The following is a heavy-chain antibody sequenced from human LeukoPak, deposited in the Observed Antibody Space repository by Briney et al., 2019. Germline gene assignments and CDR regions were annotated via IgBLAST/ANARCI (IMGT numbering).Heavy chain of an antibody. V-gene: IGHV7-4-1*02. CDR2: INTNTGDP. CDR1: GYSLTKNA. Sequence: AASVKVSCKASGYSLTKNAINWVRQVPGQGLEWMGWINTNTGDPTYAQGFTGRFVFSLDTSVSTAYLQINSLKAEDTAVYYCARDSYGSGSYYYVYWGQGTLVTVSS. CDR3: ARDSYGSGSYYYVY. J-gene: IGHJ4*02. D-gene: IGHD3-10*01.